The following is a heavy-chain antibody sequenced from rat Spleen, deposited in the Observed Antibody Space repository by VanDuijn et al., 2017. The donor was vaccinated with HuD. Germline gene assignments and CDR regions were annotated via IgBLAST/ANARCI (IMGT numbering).Heavy chain of an antibody. CDR2: IHPDGSKT. D-gene: IGHD1-1*01. Sequence: EVQLVESGGCLVQPGSPLKLSCAASGFTLSSNWLSWIRQAPGKGLEWVATIHPDGSKTYYPDTLKGRFVISKDNAKNTGYLQMNNLMSEDTAMYYCSRTTTVAPFDYWGQGVMVTVSS. CDR3: SRTTTVAPFDY. J-gene: IGHJ2*01. CDR1: GFTLSSNW. V-gene: IGHV5-35*01.